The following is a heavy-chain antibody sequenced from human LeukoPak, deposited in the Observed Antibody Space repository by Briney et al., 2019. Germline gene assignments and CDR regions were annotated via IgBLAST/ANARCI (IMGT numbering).Heavy chain of an antibody. Sequence: GGSLRLSCAASGFTVSSNHMSWVRQVPGKGLVWVSRVDLDGTGTSYADSVKGRFTISRDNAKNTLSLQMYSLRAEDTAVYYCTTTFEFWGQGTLVTVPS. D-gene: IGHD1-1*01. CDR2: VDLDGTGT. J-gene: IGHJ4*02. CDR3: TTTFEF. V-gene: IGHV3-74*01. CDR1: GFTVSSNH.